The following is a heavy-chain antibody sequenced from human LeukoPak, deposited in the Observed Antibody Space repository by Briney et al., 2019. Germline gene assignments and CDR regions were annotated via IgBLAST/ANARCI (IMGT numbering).Heavy chain of an antibody. CDR3: ERDPSATASSPGPYYMDV. CDR1: GYTFTSYY. D-gene: IGHD5-24*01. Sequence: ASVKVSCKASGYTFTSYYMHWVRQAPGQGREWMGIINPSGGSTSYAQKFQGRVTMTRDMSTSTVYMELSSLRSEDTAVYYCERDPSATASSPGPYYMDVWGKGTTVTV. V-gene: IGHV1-46*01. CDR2: INPSGGST. J-gene: IGHJ6*03.